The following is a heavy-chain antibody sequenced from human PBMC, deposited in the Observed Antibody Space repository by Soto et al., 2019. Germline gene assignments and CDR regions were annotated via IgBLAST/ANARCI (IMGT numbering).Heavy chain of an antibody. CDR2: INPSGGTT. J-gene: IGHJ6*02. CDR3: ARDVLGGYYGMDV. Sequence: QVQLVQSGAEVKKPGASVKVSCKASGYTFTTYYMHWVRQAPGQGLEWMGIINPSGGTTGFAQKFQGRVTRTRDTSTSTVYMELSSLRSEDTAVYYCARDVLGGYYGMDVWGQGTTVTVSS. V-gene: IGHV1-46*01. CDR1: GYTFTTYY. D-gene: IGHD3-16*01.